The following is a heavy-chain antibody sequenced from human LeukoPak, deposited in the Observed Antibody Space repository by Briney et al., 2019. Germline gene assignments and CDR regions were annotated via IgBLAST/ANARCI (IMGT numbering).Heavy chain of an antibody. V-gene: IGHV3-20*01. CDR1: GFTFDDYG. CDR3: ARGQAAAGKYYFDY. CDR2: INWNGGST. J-gene: IGHJ4*02. D-gene: IGHD6-13*01. Sequence: GGSLRLSCAASGFTFDDYGMNWVRQAPGKGLEWVSGINWNGGSTGYADSVKGRFTISRDNAKNSLYLQMNSLRAEDTALYHCARGQAAAGKYYFDYWGQGTLVTVSS.